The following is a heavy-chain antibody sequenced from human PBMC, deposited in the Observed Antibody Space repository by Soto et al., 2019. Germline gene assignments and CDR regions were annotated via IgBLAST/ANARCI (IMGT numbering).Heavy chain of an antibody. CDR1: GGSISSYY. Sequence: QVQLQESGPGLVKPSETLSLTCTVSGGSISSYYWSWIRQPPGKGLEWIGYIYYSGSTNYNPSLKSRVTISVDTSKNQFSLKLSSVTAADTAVYYCARGVEMATIAFGYWGQGTLVTVSS. D-gene: IGHD5-12*01. V-gene: IGHV4-59*01. J-gene: IGHJ4*02. CDR2: IYYSGST. CDR3: ARGVEMATIAFGY.